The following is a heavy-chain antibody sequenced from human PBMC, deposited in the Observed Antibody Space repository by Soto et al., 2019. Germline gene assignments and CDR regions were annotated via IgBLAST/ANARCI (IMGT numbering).Heavy chain of an antibody. CDR3: ATHIHMITFGGVIVRVNWFDP. Sequence: ASVKVSCKVSGYTLTELSMHWVRQAPGKGLEWMGGFDPEDGETIYAQKFQGRVTMTEDTSTDTAYMELSSLRSEETAVYYCATHIHMITFGGVIVRVNWFDPWGQGTLVTVSS. V-gene: IGHV1-24*01. D-gene: IGHD3-16*02. CDR2: FDPEDGET. J-gene: IGHJ5*02. CDR1: GYTLTELS.